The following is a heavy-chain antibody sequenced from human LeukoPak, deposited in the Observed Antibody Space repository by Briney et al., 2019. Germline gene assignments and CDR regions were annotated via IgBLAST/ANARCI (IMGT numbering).Heavy chain of an antibody. CDR3: VRDETLWTLDW. J-gene: IGHJ4*02. CDR1: EFTFSGHW. V-gene: IGHV3-74*03. CDR2: INEDGTDS. D-gene: IGHD1-1*01. Sequence: GGSLRLSCTASEFTFSGHWIHWVRQAPGMGLVWVSRINEDGTDSMYAESVKGRFTISRDNAKNTVYLQMNSLRAEDTAVYHCVRDETLWTLDWWGQGTLVSVSS.